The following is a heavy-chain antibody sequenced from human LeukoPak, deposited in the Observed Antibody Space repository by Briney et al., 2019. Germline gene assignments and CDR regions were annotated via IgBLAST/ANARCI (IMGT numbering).Heavy chain of an antibody. CDR2: IIRSSDAI. D-gene: IGHD3-22*01. V-gene: IGHV3-48*02. J-gene: IGHJ4*02. CDR1: GFTFSSYI. CDR3: ASNYHSDSSGLYPYFFDY. Sequence: GGSLRLSCAASGFTFSSYIMNWVRQAPGKGLEWVSYIIRSSDAIYYADSVKGRFTISRDNAKNSLYLQMNSLRDEDTAVYYCASNYHSDSSGLYPYFFDYWGQGALVTVSS.